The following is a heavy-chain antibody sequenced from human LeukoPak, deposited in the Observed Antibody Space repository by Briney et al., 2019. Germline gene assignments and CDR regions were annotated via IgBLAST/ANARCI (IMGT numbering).Heavy chain of an antibody. CDR3: ARDWDDGRAERPA. D-gene: IGHD3-22*01. J-gene: IGHJ5*02. Sequence: GGSLRLSCAASGFTVSGNYMSWARQAPGKGLECVAVIYSGGDTHYADSVKGRFTISRDKSKNTLYLQMNSLRVEDTAVYYCARDWDDGRAERPAWGQGTLVTVSS. CDR2: IYSGGDT. CDR1: GFTVSGNY. V-gene: IGHV3-53*01.